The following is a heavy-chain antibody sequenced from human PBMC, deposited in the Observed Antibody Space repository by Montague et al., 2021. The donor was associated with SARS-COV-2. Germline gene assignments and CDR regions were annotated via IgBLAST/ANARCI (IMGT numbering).Heavy chain of an antibody. CDR2: ITSEGGII. CDR1: GFTFSRRE. CDR3: ANSARGLSDHGIDV. J-gene: IGHJ6*02. D-gene: IGHD3-10*01. V-gene: IGHV3-48*03. Sequence: SLRLSCAASGFTFSRREVNWVRQAPGKGLEWVSHITSEGGIIYYEDFVEGRYNISRENAKKSMYLYMKSLRVGNKDVLYCANSARGLSDHGIDVWGQGTTVTVSS.